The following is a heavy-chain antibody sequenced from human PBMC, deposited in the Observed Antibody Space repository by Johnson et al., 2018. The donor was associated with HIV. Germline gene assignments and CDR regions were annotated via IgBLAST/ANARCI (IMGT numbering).Heavy chain of an antibody. J-gene: IGHJ3*02. D-gene: IGHD3-10*01. CDR1: GFTFDDYA. V-gene: IGHV3-20*04. CDR3: ARMVRYYYGSGSYYNVPWKDAFDI. CDR2: INWNGGST. Sequence: EQLVESGGGLVQPGRSLRLSCAASGFTFDDYAMHWVRQAPGKGLEWVSGINWNGGSTGYADSVKGRFTISRDNAKNSLYLQMNSLRAEDTALYYCARMVRYYYGSGSYYNVPWKDAFDIWGQGTMVIVSS.